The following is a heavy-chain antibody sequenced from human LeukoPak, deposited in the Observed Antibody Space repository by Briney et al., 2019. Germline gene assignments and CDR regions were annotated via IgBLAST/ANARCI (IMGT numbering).Heavy chain of an antibody. CDR2: IDWDDDK. Sequence: SGPTLANPTQTLTLTCTFSGFSLTTSGMRVSWIRQPPGKALEWLARIDWDDDKYYSTSLKTRLTISKDTPKNQVVLIMTNMDPVDTATYYCTRSRGYDYGYDQWGQGTLVTVSS. CDR1: GFSLTTSGMR. J-gene: IGHJ5*02. CDR3: TRSRGYDYGYDQ. V-gene: IGHV2-70*04. D-gene: IGHD5-18*01.